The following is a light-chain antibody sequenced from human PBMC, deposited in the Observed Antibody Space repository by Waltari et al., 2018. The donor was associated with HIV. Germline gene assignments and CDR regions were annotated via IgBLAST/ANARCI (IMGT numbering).Light chain of an antibody. CDR3: QVWDSETDHWV. CDR1: EIGSKS. Sequence: YVLTQPTSVSEAPGKTARITCGGNEIGSKSVHWYQQKPGQAPVQVIYYDNDRPSGIPERFSGSNSGNTATLTISRVEAGDEADYFCQVWDSETDHWVFGGGTKLTVL. V-gene: IGLV3-21*04. CDR2: YDN. J-gene: IGLJ3*02.